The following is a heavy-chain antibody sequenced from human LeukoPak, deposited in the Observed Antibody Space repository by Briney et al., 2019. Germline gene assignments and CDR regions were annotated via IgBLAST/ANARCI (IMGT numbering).Heavy chain of an antibody. J-gene: IGHJ4*02. CDR3: VRDGIRDIPGIITIRYDY. CDR2: IEEKGGQI. Sequence: GGSLRLSCAASGFTFSDYWMNWVRQAPGKGLEWVANIEEKGGQIYYVDSVRGRFTISRDNAKNSLYLQMNSLRAEDTALYYCVRDGIRDIPGIITIRYDYSGQGTLVTVSS. V-gene: IGHV3-7*05. CDR1: GFTFSDYW. D-gene: IGHD3-10*01.